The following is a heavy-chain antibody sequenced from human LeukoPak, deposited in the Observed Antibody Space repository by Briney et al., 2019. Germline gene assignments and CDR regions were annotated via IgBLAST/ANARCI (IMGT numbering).Heavy chain of an antibody. CDR2: IKQDGSEK. V-gene: IGHV3-7*01. D-gene: IGHD6-6*01. CDR1: GFTVSRNY. Sequence: GGSLRLSCAASGFTVSRNYMSWVRQAPGKGLEWVANIKQDGSEKDYVDSVKGRSTISRDNAKNSLYLQMNSLTAEDTAVYYCARESFAARWDWGQGTLVTVSS. CDR3: ARESFAARWD. J-gene: IGHJ4*02.